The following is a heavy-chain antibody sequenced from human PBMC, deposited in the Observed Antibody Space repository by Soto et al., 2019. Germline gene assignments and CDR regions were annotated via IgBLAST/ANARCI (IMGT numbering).Heavy chain of an antibody. CDR3: ARDQLSSGLYVWFDP. V-gene: IGHV4-59*01. Sequence: ASELMSVTWSVAEGCISSYYWSWIRKPPGKGLEWIGYIYYSGSTNYNPSLKSRVTISVDTSKNQFSLILSSVTSADTAVYYCARDQLSSGLYVWFDPWGQGTLVTVSS. D-gene: IGHD6-25*01. CDR2: IYYSGST. CDR1: EGCISSYY. J-gene: IGHJ5*02.